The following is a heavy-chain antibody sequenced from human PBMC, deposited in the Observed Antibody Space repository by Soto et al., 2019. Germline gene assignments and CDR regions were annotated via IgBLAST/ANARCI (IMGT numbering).Heavy chain of an antibody. Sequence: QVQLQESGPALVKPSETLSLSCTVSDGSLSPNYWSWIRQPTGKGLEWIGYIYFAVTTTYNPSLQSRVSISLDTSKNEVSLKLTSVTAADTAVYFCARLGAYYQAMDSWGQGTLVTVSS. CDR1: DGSLSPNY. CDR2: IYFAVTT. D-gene: IGHD3-22*01. V-gene: IGHV4-59*08. J-gene: IGHJ1*01. CDR3: ARLGAYYQAMDS.